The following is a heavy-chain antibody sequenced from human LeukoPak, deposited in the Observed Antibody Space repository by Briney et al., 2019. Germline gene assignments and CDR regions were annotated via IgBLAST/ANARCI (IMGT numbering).Heavy chain of an antibody. Sequence: GRSLRLSCAASGFTLNDYAMHWVRQAPGKGLEWVSAISGSGGSTYYADSVKGRFTISRDNSKNTLYLQMNSLRAEDTAVYYCAKDLAPYYYDSSGYNQFDYWAQGTLVTVSS. CDR3: AKDLAPYYYDSSGYNQFDY. CDR2: ISGSGGST. J-gene: IGHJ4*02. D-gene: IGHD3-22*01. CDR1: GFTLNDYA. V-gene: IGHV3-23*01.